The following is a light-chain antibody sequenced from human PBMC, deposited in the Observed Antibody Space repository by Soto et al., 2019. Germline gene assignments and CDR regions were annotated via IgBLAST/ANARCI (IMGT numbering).Light chain of an antibody. J-gene: IGLJ1*01. Sequence: QSALTQPASVSGSPGQSITISCTGTSSDVGGHNSVSWYQQHPGKAPKLMIYNVSNRPSGVSNRFSGSKSGNTASLTISGLLADYEADYYCTAYTSSSTYVFGAVTKVTDL. CDR2: NVS. V-gene: IGLV2-14*01. CDR3: TAYTSSSTYV. CDR1: SSDVGGHNS.